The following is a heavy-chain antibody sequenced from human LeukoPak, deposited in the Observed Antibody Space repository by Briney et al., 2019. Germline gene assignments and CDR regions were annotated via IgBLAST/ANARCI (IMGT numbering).Heavy chain of an antibody. CDR1: GFTFSSYA. Sequence: GGSLRLSCAASGFTFSSYAMHWVRQAPGKGLEWVAVISYDGSNKYYADSVKGRFTISRDNSKNTLYLQMNSLRAEDTAVYYCARDGLNVEMATMTYYFDYWGQGTLVTVSS. CDR2: ISYDGSNK. D-gene: IGHD5-24*01. J-gene: IGHJ4*02. CDR3: ARDGLNVEMATMTYYFDY. V-gene: IGHV3-30-3*01.